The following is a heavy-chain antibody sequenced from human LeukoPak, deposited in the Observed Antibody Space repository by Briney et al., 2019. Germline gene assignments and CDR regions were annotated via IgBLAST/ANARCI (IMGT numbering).Heavy chain of an antibody. CDR3: ARASAFDI. CDR1: GGSFSGYY. V-gene: IGHV4-59*01. CDR2: IYYSGST. Sequence: SETLSLTCAVYGGSFSGYYWSWIRQPPGKGLEWIGYIYYSGSTNYNPSLRSRVTISVDTSENQFSLKLSSVTAAGTAVYYCARASAFDIWGQGTMVTVSS. J-gene: IGHJ3*02.